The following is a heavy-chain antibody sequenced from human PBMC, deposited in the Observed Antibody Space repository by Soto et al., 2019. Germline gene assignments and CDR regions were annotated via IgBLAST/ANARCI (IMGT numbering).Heavy chain of an antibody. D-gene: IGHD2-8*01. Sequence: QVQLVESGGGVVQPGRSLRLSCAASGFTFSSYGMHWVRQAPGKGLEWVAVISYDGSNKYYADSVKGRFTISRDNSKNPLYLQMNSLRAEDPAVYYCAKSEYCTNGVCYKGYYYYMDVWGKGTTVTVCS. CDR3: AKSEYCTNGVCYKGYYYYMDV. V-gene: IGHV3-30*18. CDR2: ISYDGSNK. J-gene: IGHJ6*03. CDR1: GFTFSSYG.